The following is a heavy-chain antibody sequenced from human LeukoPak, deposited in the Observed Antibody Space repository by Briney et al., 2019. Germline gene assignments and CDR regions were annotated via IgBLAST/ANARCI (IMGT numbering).Heavy chain of an antibody. CDR1: GFTFTSYA. CDR2: ISNSGSST. CDR3: ASMGSGYSSGWYGSAAEGFDY. V-gene: IGHV3-23*01. J-gene: IGHJ4*02. D-gene: IGHD6-19*01. Sequence: GGSLRLSCAASGFTFTSYAMTWVRQAPGKGLEWVSGISNSGSSTYYADSVKGRFTISRDNSKNTLYLQLSSLRAEDTAVYYCASMGSGYSSGWYGSAAEGFDYWGQGTLVTVSS.